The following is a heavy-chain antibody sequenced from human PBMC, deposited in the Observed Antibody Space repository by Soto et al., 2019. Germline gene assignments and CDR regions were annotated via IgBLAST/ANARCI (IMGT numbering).Heavy chain of an antibody. CDR3: ASRIGVRGVINGPFDP. D-gene: IGHD3-10*01. V-gene: IGHV3-21*01. J-gene: IGHJ5*02. Sequence: GGSLRLSCAASGFTFSSYSMNWVRQAPGKGLEWVSSISSSSSYIYYADSVKGRFTISRDNAKNSLYLQMNSLRAEDTAVYYCASRIGVRGVINGPFDPWGQGTLVTVSS. CDR2: ISSSSSYI. CDR1: GFTFSSYS.